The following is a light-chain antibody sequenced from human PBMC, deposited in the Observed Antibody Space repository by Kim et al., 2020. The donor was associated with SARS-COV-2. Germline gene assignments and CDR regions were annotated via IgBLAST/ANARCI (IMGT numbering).Light chain of an antibody. V-gene: IGKV1-27*01. CDR3: QKYNGAPWT. Sequence: AAIGERVPITGRASQGISKYLAWYQQKPGKVPKPLIYAASALQSGVPSRFSGSGSGTDFTLTISSLQPEDVATYYCQKYNGAPWTFGQGTKVDIK. J-gene: IGKJ1*01. CDR1: QGISKY. CDR2: AAS.